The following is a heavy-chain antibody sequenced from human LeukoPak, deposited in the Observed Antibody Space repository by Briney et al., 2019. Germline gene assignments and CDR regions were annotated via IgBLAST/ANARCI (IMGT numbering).Heavy chain of an antibody. CDR1: GGSISSYY. CDR2: IYYSGTP. J-gene: IGHJ3*02. D-gene: IGHD2/OR15-2a*01. Sequence: SETLSLTSTVSGGSISSYYGSWIRQSPGKGVEWIANIYYSGTPYYNPSLQSRVTISVDMSKNQFSLKLSTVTAADTAVYYCARVKATVTSFDIWGQGTMVTVSS. CDR3: ARVKATVTSFDI. V-gene: IGHV4-59*01.